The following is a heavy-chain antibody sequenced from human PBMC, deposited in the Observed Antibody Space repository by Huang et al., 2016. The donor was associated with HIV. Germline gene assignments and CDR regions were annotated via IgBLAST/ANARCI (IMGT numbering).Heavy chain of an antibody. CDR1: GFTFSSYG. J-gene: IGHJ4*02. V-gene: IGHV3-30*18. Sequence: QVQLVESGGGVVQPGRSLRISCAASGFTFSSYGMHWVRQAPGKGLEWVAVISYDAKTKYDADSVKGRFSISRDNSKTTVYLQLNSLRVEDTAVYYCAKGGSAAAVLDFWGQGTLVTVSS. CDR2: ISYDAKTK. D-gene: IGHD6-13*01. CDR3: AKGGSAAAVLDF.